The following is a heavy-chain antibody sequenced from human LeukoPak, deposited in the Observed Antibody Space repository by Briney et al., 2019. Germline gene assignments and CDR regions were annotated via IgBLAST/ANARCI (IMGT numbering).Heavy chain of an antibody. J-gene: IGHJ4*02. CDR2: IYYSGTT. D-gene: IGHD5-12*01. CDR1: GGSISGAYY. Sequence: KTSQTLSLTCSVSGGSISGAYYWSWIRQHPGKGLEYFGYIYYSGTTYYNPSLQSRVTISVDTSKNQFSLKLNSVTAADTAVYYCARDRIYSAYDKGYDYWGQGTLVTVSS. CDR3: ARDRIYSAYDKGYDY. V-gene: IGHV4-31*03.